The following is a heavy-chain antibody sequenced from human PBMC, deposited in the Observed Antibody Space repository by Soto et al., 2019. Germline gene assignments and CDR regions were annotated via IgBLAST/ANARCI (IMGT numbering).Heavy chain of an antibody. CDR1: GGTFSTYA. D-gene: IGHD5-18*01. CDR3: ASGIQLWLRRINNGYSG. V-gene: IGHV1-69*12. CDR2: IIPMFGTA. J-gene: IGHJ4*02. Sequence: QVQLVQSGAEVKKPESSVKVSCKAPGGTFSTYAIGWVRQAPGQGLEWMGGIIPMFGTANYAQRFQDRVTITADEPTNTVYMELSSLRSEDTAVYFCASGIQLWLRRINNGYSGWGQGTLVTVSS.